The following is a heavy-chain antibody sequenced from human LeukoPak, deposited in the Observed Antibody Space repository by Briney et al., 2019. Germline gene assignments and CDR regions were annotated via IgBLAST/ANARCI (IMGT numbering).Heavy chain of an antibody. D-gene: IGHD4-23*01. CDR1: GGSISIYY. CDR3: AREFRGGGDSGIFDY. CDR2: VFSSGST. Sequence: SETLSLTCTVSGGSISIYYWSWIRQPAGKGLEWIGRVFSSGSTNYNPSLKSRVTMSVDTSKNQFSLKLTSVTAADTAVYYCAREFRGGGDSGIFDYWGQGTLVTVSS. V-gene: IGHV4-4*07. J-gene: IGHJ4*02.